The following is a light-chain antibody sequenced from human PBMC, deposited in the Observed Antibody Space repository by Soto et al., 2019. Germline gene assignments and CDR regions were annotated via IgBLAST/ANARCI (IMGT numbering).Light chain of an antibody. J-gene: IGLJ3*02. Sequence: QTVVTQEPSFSVSPGGTDTLTCGLSSGSVSTNYYPSWYQQTPGQAPRTLIYSTNIRSSGVPDRFSGSILGNKAALTIAGAQADDESDYYCMLYMGSDIWVFGGGTKVTVL. V-gene: IGLV8-61*01. CDR3: MLYMGSDIWV. CDR1: SGSVSTNYY. CDR2: STN.